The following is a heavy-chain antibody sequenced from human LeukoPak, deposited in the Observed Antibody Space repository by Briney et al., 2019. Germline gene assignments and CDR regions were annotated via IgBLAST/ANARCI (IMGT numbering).Heavy chain of an antibody. CDR1: GYTFTGYY. CDR3: ARDLKMGYSSGRYSWGTGSSNDY. CDR2: INPNSGGT. J-gene: IGHJ4*02. D-gene: IGHD6-19*01. Sequence: ASVKVSCKASGYTFTGYYMHWVRQAPGQGLEWMGWINPNSGGTNYAQKFQGRITMTTDTSTSTAYMELRSLRSDDTAVYYCARDLKMGYSSGRYSWGTGSSNDYWGQGTLVTVSS. V-gene: IGHV1-2*02.